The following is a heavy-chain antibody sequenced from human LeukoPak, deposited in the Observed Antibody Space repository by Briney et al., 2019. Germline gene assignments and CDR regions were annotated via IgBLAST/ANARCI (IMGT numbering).Heavy chain of an antibody. CDR1: GGSISGYY. CDR3: ARGNILSGYCFDF. CDR2: IHYTGGT. Sequence: SETLSLTCTVYGGSISGYYWSWIRQPSGKGLEWVGEIHYTGGTSYNPSLKSRATISIDTSRNQLSLKLSSVTAADTAVYYCARGNILSGYCFDFWGQGALVTVSS. D-gene: IGHD3-9*01. V-gene: IGHV4-34*01. J-gene: IGHJ4*02.